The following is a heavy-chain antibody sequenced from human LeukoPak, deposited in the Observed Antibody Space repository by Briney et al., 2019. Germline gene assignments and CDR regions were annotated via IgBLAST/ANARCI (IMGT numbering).Heavy chain of an antibody. Sequence: GGSLRLSCAASGFTFSSYGMHWVRQAPGKRLEWVAVISYDGSNKYYADSVKGRFTISRDNSKNTLYLQMNSLRAEDTAVYYCAKISADWYFDLWGRGTLVTVSS. CDR3: AKISADWYFDL. V-gene: IGHV3-30*18. CDR2: ISYDGSNK. J-gene: IGHJ2*01. CDR1: GFTFSSYG.